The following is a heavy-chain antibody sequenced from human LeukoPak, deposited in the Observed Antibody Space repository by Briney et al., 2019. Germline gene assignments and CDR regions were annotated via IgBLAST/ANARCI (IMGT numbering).Heavy chain of an antibody. CDR2: IYTSGST. CDR3: ARDQVGAPNKALDI. Sequence: PSETLSLTCTVSGGSISSYYWSWIRQPAGKGLGWIGRIYTSGSTNYNPSLKSRVTMSVDTSKNQFSLKLSSVTAADTAVYYCARDQVGAPNKALDIWGQGTMVTVSS. D-gene: IGHD1-26*01. CDR1: GGSISSYY. V-gene: IGHV4-4*07. J-gene: IGHJ3*02.